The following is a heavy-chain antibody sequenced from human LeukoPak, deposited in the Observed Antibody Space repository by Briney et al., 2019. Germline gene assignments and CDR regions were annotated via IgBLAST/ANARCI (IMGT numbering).Heavy chain of an antibody. Sequence: SETLSLTCTVSGGSISSYYWSWIRQPAGKGLEWIGRIYTSGSTNYNPSLKSRVTMSVDTSKNQFSLKLTTMTAADTAVYYCARRRYTSGYLDYWGQGTLVTVSS. CDR2: IYTSGST. J-gene: IGHJ4*02. CDR1: GGSISSYY. D-gene: IGHD3-22*01. V-gene: IGHV4-4*07. CDR3: ARRRYTSGYLDY.